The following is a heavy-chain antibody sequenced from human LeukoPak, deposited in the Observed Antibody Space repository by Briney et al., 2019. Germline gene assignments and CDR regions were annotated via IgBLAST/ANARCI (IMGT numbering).Heavy chain of an antibody. CDR1: GYTFTSYG. Sequence: ASVKVSCKASGYTFTSYGISWVRQAPGQGLEWMGWISAYNGNTNYAQKLQGRVTMTTDTSTSTAYMELRSLRSDDTAVYYCARDYSGSGSLSWFDPWGQGTLVTVSS. CDR2: ISAYNGNT. CDR3: ARDYSGSGSLSWFDP. J-gene: IGHJ5*02. D-gene: IGHD3-10*01. V-gene: IGHV1-18*04.